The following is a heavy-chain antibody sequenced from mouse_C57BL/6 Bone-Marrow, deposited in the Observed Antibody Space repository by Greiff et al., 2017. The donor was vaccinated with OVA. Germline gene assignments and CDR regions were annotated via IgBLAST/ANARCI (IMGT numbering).Heavy chain of an antibody. Sequence: QVQLQQSGPELVKPGASVKISCKASGYTFTDYYINWVKQRPGQGLEWIGWIFPGSGSTYYNEKFKGKATLTVDKSSSTAYMLLSSLTSEDSAVYFGARRYYYGSSYWLAYWGQGTLVTVSA. V-gene: IGHV1-75*01. J-gene: IGHJ3*01. CDR1: GYTFTDYY. D-gene: IGHD1-1*01. CDR3: ARRYYYGSSYWLAY. CDR2: IFPGSGST.